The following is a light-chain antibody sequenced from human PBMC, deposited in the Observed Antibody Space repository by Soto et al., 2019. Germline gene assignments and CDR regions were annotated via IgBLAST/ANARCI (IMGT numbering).Light chain of an antibody. CDR1: QSVSSN. Sequence: EIVMTQSPATLSVSPGERATLSCRASQSVSSNLAWYKQKPGQAPRLLIYGASTRATGIPARLSGSGSGTEFTLTISSLQSEDFAVYYCQQYNNWPSWTFGQGTKV. CDR3: QQYNNWPSWT. J-gene: IGKJ1*01. CDR2: GAS. V-gene: IGKV3-15*01.